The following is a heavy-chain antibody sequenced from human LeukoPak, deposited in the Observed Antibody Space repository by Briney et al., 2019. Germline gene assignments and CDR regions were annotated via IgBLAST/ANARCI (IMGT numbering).Heavy chain of an antibody. CDR3: ARESVTTPSNGMDV. CDR2: ISAYNGNT. D-gene: IGHD4-17*01. CDR1: GYTFTSYG. J-gene: IGHJ6*02. V-gene: IGHV1-18*01. Sequence: GASVKVSCKASGYTFTSYGISWVRQAPGQGLXXXXWISAYNGNTNYAQKLQGRVTMTTDTSTSTAYMELRSLRSDDTAVYYCARESVTTPSNGMDVWGQGTTVTVSS.